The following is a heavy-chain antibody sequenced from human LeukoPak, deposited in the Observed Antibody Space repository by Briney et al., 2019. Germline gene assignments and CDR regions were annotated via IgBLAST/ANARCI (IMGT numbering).Heavy chain of an antibody. J-gene: IGHJ4*02. CDR3: ARYYSDSSGYKLDY. Sequence: PSETLSLTCTVSGGSISNYFWSWIRQPPGKGLEWIGYTYYSGSTNYNPSLKSRVTISIDTSKNQFSLKLSSVTAADTAVYYCARYYSDSSGYKLDYWGQGTLVTVSS. D-gene: IGHD3-22*01. V-gene: IGHV4-59*01. CDR2: TYYSGST. CDR1: GGSISNYF.